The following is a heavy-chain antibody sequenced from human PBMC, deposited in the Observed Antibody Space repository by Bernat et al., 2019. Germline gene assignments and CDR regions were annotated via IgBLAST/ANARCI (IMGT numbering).Heavy chain of an antibody. J-gene: IGHJ3*02. CDR3: AKADSSGYSHWFAFDI. CDR1: GFTFISYG. CDR2: ISGSGGGT. Sequence: EVQLVESGGGLVQPGGSLRLSCAASGFTFISYGMSWVRQAPGKGLEWVSGISGSGGGTYYADSVKGRSTISRDNSKNTVYLQMNSLRAEDTAVYYCAKADSSGYSHWFAFDIWGQGTMVTVSS. V-gene: IGHV3-23*04. D-gene: IGHD3-22*01.